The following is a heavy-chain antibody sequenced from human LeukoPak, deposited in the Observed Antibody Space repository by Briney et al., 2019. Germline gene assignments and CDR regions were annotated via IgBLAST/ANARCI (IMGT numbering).Heavy chain of an antibody. V-gene: IGHV3-9*03. J-gene: IGHJ3*02. Sequence: PGGSLRLSCAASGFTFDDYAMHWVRQAPGKGLEWVSGISWNSGSIGYADSVKGRFTISRDNAKNSLYLQMNSLRAEDMALYYCAKGDCTNGVCYTDAFDIWGQGTMVTVSS. CDR1: GFTFDDYA. CDR3: AKGDCTNGVCYTDAFDI. CDR2: ISWNSGSI. D-gene: IGHD2-8*01.